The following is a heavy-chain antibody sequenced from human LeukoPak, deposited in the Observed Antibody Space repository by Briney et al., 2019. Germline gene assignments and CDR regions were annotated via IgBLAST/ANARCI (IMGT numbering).Heavy chain of an antibody. CDR3: ARVEGIVGATGY. D-gene: IGHD1-26*01. CDR2: ISSSSSYI. Sequence: GGSLRLSCAASGFTFSSYSMNWVRQAPGKGLEWVSSISSSSSYIYYADSVKGRFTISRDSAKNSLYLQMNSLRAEDTAVYYCARVEGIVGATGYWGQGTLVTVSS. CDR1: GFTFSSYS. J-gene: IGHJ4*02. V-gene: IGHV3-21*01.